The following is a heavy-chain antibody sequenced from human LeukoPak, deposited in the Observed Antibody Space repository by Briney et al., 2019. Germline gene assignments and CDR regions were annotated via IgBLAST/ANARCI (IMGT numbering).Heavy chain of an antibody. CDR3: AKDVPYYYDSSGYR. CDR2: ISGSGGST. J-gene: IGHJ4*02. Sequence: GGSLRLSCAASGFTFSSYGMSWVRQAPGKGLEWVSAISGSGGSTYYADSVKGRFTISRDNSKNTLYPQMNSLRAEDTAVYYCAKDVPYYYDSSGYRWGQGTLVTVSS. V-gene: IGHV3-23*01. D-gene: IGHD3-22*01. CDR1: GFTFSSYG.